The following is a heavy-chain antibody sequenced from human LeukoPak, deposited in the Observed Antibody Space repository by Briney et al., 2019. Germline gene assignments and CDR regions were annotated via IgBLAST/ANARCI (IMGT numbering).Heavy chain of an antibody. J-gene: IGHJ5*02. CDR1: GFTVSSNY. CDR2: IYSGGST. V-gene: IGHV3-53*01. CDR3: ARLGVPSDPTENWIDP. D-gene: IGHD3-16*01. Sequence: PGGSLRLSCAASGFTVSSNYMSWVRQAPGKGLEWVSVIYSGGSTYYADSVKGRFTISRDNSKNTLYLRMNSLRAEDTAVYYCARLGVPSDPTENWIDPWGQGTLVTVSS.